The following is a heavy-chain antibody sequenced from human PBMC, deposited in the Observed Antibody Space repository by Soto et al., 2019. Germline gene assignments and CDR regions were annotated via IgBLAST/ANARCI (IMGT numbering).Heavy chain of an antibody. V-gene: IGHV5-10-1*01. CDR1: GYSFTRYW. CDR2: IDPSDSYT. J-gene: IGHJ6*02. CDR3: AGRIAADLGMDV. D-gene: IGHD6-25*01. Sequence: GESLTISCTCSGYSFTRYWISWVRQMPGKGLEWMGRIDPSDSYTNYSPSFQGHVTISADESISTAYLQWSSLKASDTAMYYCAGRIAADLGMDVWGQGTTVTVSS.